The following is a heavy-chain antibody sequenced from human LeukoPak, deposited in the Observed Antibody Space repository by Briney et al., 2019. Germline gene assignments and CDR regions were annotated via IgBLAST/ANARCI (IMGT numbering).Heavy chain of an antibody. V-gene: IGHV3-23*01. CDR1: GFTFSSYA. J-gene: IGHJ5*02. D-gene: IGHD6-6*01. CDR3: ARAKPHQVSSWFDP. Sequence: PGGSLRLSCAASGFTFSSYAMSWVRQAPGKGLEWVSAISGSGGSTYYADSVKGRFTISRDNSKNTLYLQMNSLRAEDTAVYYCARAKPHQVSSWFDPWAREPWSPSPQ. CDR2: ISGSGGST.